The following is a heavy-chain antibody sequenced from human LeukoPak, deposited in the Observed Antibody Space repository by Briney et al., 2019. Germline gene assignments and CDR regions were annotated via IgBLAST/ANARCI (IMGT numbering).Heavy chain of an antibody. D-gene: IGHD3-3*01. Sequence: GRSLRLSCAASGFTFSSYSMNWVRQAPGKGLEWVSSISSSSSYIYYADSVKGRFTISRDNAKNSLYLQMNSLRAEDTAVYYCAYEGLYYGMDVWGQGTTVTVSS. V-gene: IGHV3-21*01. CDR2: ISSSSSYI. J-gene: IGHJ6*02. CDR1: GFTFSSYS. CDR3: AYEGLYYGMDV.